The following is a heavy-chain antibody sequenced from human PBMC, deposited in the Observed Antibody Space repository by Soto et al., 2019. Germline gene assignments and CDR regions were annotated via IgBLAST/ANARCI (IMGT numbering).Heavy chain of an antibody. CDR2: INAGNGNR. Sequence: ASVKVSCKASGYTFTNYAMHWVRQAPGQRLEWMGWINAGNGNRKYSQKFQGGVTITADESTSTAYMQLSSLRSGDTAVYYCARSGGLDRDFNYWGQGSLVTVSS. CDR1: GYTFTNYA. D-gene: IGHD2-15*01. CDR3: ARSGGLDRDFNY. V-gene: IGHV1-3*01. J-gene: IGHJ4*02.